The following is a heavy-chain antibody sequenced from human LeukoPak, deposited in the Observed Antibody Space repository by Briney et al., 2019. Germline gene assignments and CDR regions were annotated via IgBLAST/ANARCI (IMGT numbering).Heavy chain of an antibody. Sequence: GGSLRLSCAASRFTFSSYAMDWVRQPPGKGLEWVSTISGNGGSTYYADSVRGRFTISRDNSKNTLYLQMNNLRAEDTAVYYCAKKTGQTYGISYGYCHWGQGTVVTVS. V-gene: IGHV3-23*01. J-gene: IGHJ4*02. D-gene: IGHD5-18*01. CDR1: RFTFSSYA. CDR3: AKKTGQTYGISYGYCH. CDR2: ISGNGGST.